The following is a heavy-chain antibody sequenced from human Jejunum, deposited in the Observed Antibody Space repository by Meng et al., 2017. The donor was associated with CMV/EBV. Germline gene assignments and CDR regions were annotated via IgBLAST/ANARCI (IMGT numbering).Heavy chain of an antibody. J-gene: IGHJ4*02. CDR2: IYSSGST. CDR1: SDSISSNF. Sequence: QVQLHEAGSGLVKPSETLSLTCPVSSDSISSNFWSWIRQPAGKGLEWIGRIYSSGSTFYNPSLKSRVTMSVDTSKNQFSLSLASVTAADTAIYFCAREESVGIAVTGTFDYWGQGILVTVSS. CDR3: AREESVGIAVTGTFDY. V-gene: IGHV4-4*07. D-gene: IGHD6-19*01.